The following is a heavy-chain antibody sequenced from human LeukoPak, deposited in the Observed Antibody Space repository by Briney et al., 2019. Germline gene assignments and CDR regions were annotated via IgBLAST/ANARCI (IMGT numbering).Heavy chain of an antibody. CDR1: GGTFSSYA. CDR2: IIPIFGTA. V-gene: IGHV1-69*13. Sequence: SVKVSCKASGGTFSSYAISWVRQAPGQGLEWMGGIIPIFGTANYAQKFQGRVTITADESTSTAYMELSSLRSEDTAVYYCAIHPSGSSGYFSYWGQGALVTVSS. D-gene: IGHD3-22*01. J-gene: IGHJ4*02. CDR3: AIHPSGSSGYFSY.